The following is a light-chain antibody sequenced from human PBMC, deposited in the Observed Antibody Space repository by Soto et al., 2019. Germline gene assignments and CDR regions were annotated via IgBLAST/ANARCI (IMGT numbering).Light chain of an antibody. CDR3: SLYTSENTYV. CDR2: EAS. Sequence: ALTQPPSVSWSPGQSATISCTGTSTHFVSYNRVSWYQQPPGTAPKLIIYEASNRPSGVPDRFSGSKSGNTASLTISGLQAADEADYYCSLYTSENTYVFGTGTKVTVL. V-gene: IGLV2-18*01. CDR1: STHFVSYNR. J-gene: IGLJ1*01.